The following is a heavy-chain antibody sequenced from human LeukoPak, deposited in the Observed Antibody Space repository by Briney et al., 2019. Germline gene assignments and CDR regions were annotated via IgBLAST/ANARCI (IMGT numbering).Heavy chain of an antibody. Sequence: SETLSLTCAVYGASLNGHYWSWIRQPPGKGLEWIGEGSDVGGTKYNPSFKSRVTISADTSKNQFSLKLSSVTAADTAVYYCARDLHYYDSSGYSAFDIWGQGTMVTVSS. CDR1: GASLNGHY. D-gene: IGHD3-22*01. V-gene: IGHV4-34*01. J-gene: IGHJ3*02. CDR2: GSDVGGT. CDR3: ARDLHYYDSSGYSAFDI.